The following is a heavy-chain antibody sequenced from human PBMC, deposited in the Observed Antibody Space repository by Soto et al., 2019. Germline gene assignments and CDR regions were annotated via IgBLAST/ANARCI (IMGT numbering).Heavy chain of an antibody. D-gene: IGHD3-3*01. CDR1: GYTFTSYG. CDR2: ISAYNGNT. Sequence: GASVKVSCKASGYTFTSYGISWVRQAPGQGLEWMGWISAYNGNTNYAQKLQGRVTMTTDTSTSTAYMELRSLRSDDTAVYYCARDVVAVFGVATPMDVWGKGTTVTVSS. J-gene: IGHJ6*04. V-gene: IGHV1-18*01. CDR3: ARDVVAVFGVATPMDV.